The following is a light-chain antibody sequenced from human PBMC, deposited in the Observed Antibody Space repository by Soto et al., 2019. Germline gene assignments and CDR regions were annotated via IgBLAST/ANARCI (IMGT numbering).Light chain of an antibody. CDR1: QSVSSNN. Sequence: EIVLTQSPGTLSLSPGERATLSCRASQSVSSNNLAWYQQRPGQAPRVVIYGASTRATGIPERFSGSGSGTDLTITISRLEAEDFAVYYCQQYGRSPLTFGPGTKVDIK. CDR2: GAS. V-gene: IGKV3-20*01. J-gene: IGKJ3*01. CDR3: QQYGRSPLT.